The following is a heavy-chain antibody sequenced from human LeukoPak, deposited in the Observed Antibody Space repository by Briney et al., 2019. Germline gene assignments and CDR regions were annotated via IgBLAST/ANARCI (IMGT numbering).Heavy chain of an antibody. V-gene: IGHV1-69*13. Sequence: ASVKVSCKASGGTFSSYAISWVRQAPGQGLEWMGGIIPIFGTANYAQKFQGRVTITADESTSTAYMELSSLRSEDTAVYYCARDTREPGIDYDFWSGYYTDYWGQGTLVTVSS. J-gene: IGHJ4*02. CDR3: ARDTREPGIDYDFWSGYYTDY. D-gene: IGHD3-3*01. CDR2: IIPIFGTA. CDR1: GGTFSSYA.